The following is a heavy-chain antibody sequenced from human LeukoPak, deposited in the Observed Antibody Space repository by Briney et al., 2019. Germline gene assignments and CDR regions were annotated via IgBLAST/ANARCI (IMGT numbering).Heavy chain of an antibody. D-gene: IGHD6-19*01. CDR3: ARGSVAGDYYYYYYMDV. CDR2: ISSSGSTI. Sequence: GGSLRLSCAASGFTLSSYEMNWVRQAPGKGLEWVSYISSSGSTIYYADSVKGRFTISRDNAKNSLYLQMNGLRAEDTAVYYCARGSVAGDYYYYYYMDVWGKGTTVTVSS. V-gene: IGHV3-48*03. CDR1: GFTLSSYE. J-gene: IGHJ6*03.